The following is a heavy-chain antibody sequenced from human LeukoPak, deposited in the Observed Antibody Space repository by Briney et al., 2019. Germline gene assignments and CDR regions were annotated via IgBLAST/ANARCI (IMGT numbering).Heavy chain of an antibody. J-gene: IGHJ4*02. CDR2: IYYSGST. D-gene: IGHD3-22*01. V-gene: IGHV4-31*03. CDR3: ARVIPNSYYYDSSGYYCDY. Sequence: SETLSLTCTVSGGSISSCGYYWSWIRQHPGKGLEWIGYIYYSGSTYYNPSLKSRVTISVDTSKNQFSLKLSSVTAADTAVYYCARVIPNSYYYDSSGYYCDYWGQGTLVTVSS. CDR1: GGSISSCGYY.